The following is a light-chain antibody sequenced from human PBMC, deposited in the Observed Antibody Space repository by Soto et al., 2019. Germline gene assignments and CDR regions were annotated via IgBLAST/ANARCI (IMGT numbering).Light chain of an antibody. CDR3: QQRSNWPPIT. CDR2: AES. J-gene: IGKJ5*01. Sequence: DIQLTQSPSFLSASVGDRVTITCRASQGIAGSLAWYQQKPGKPPKLLIYAESTLQSGVPSRFSGSGSGTDFTLTISSLEPEDFAVYYCQQRSNWPPITFGQGTRLEIK. V-gene: IGKV1-9*01. CDR1: QGIAGS.